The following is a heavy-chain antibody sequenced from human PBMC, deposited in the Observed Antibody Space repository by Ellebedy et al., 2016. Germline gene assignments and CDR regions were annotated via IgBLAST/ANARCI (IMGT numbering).Heavy chain of an antibody. D-gene: IGHD1-1*01. CDR2: VFHTGTT. CDR3: AKWNGDWHAFDV. Sequence: SETLSLTCTVSSDSVSNYYWNWMRRPPGKGLEWIGFVFHTGTTSYNPSLRGRVSMSVDTSKNPFSLRLTPVTAADTAVYYCAKWNGDWHAFDVWGQGTMVTVSS. CDR1: SDSVSNYY. V-gene: IGHV4-59*02. J-gene: IGHJ3*01.